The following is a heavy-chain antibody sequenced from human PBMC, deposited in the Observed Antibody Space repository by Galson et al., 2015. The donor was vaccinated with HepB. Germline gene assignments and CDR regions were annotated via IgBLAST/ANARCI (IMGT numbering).Heavy chain of an antibody. CDR3: ARVSYYDSSGYYALESFFDY. CDR1: GYTFTTYA. D-gene: IGHD3-22*01. CDR2: INAGNGNT. V-gene: IGHV1-3*01. Sequence: SVKVSCKASGYTFTTYAMHWVRQAPGQGLEWMGWINAGNGNTQYSRKFQGRVTITRDTSASTAYMELSSLISEDTAVYYCARVSYYDSSGYYALESFFDYWGQGTLVTVSS. J-gene: IGHJ4*02.